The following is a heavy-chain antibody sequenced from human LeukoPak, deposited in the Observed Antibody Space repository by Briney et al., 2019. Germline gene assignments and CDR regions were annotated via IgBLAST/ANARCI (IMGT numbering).Heavy chain of an antibody. Sequence: ASVKVSCKASGYTFTSYGISWVRQAPGQRLEWMGWISAYNGNTNYAQKLQGRVTMTTDTSTSTAYMELRSLRSDDTAVYYCARGKEEPNYSNWFDPWGQGTLVTVSS. CDR2: ISAYNGNT. V-gene: IGHV1-18*01. J-gene: IGHJ5*02. CDR3: ARGKEEPNYSNWFDP. D-gene: IGHD1-14*01. CDR1: GYTFTSYG.